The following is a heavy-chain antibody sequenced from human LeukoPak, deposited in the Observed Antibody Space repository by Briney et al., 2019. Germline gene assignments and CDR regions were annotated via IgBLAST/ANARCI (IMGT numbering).Heavy chain of an antibody. J-gene: IGHJ4*02. CDR2: IYYSGST. D-gene: IGHD3-22*01. CDR3: ARLWYYDSSGYPVY. V-gene: IGHV4-59*08. CDR1: GGSIISYY. Sequence: TSETLSLTWSVPGGSIISYYWSWIGPPPGKGREWIGYIYYSGSTNYNPPLKSRVTISVDSSKNQFSLKLSSVTAADTAVYYCARLWYYDSSGYPVYWGQGTLVTVSS.